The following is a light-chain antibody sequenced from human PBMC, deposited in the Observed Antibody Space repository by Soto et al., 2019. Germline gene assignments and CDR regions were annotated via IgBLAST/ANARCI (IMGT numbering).Light chain of an antibody. Sequence: QSALPRLPSPSGSPGQPVTISCIGTSATFGAYNYASWYQHHRGKAPKLMIYEVTRRPSGVPDRFSGSKSGNTASLTVSGLQAEDEADYYCSSYAGNNNFVFGGGTKVTVL. CDR2: EVT. V-gene: IGLV2-8*01. J-gene: IGLJ3*02. CDR1: SATFGAYNY. CDR3: SSYAGNNNFV.